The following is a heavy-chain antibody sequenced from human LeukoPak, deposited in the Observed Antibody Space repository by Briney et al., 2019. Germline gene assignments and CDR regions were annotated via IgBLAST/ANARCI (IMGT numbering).Heavy chain of an antibody. V-gene: IGHV3-49*04. J-gene: IGHJ3*02. CDR1: GFTFGDYA. D-gene: IGHD2-21*01. CDR2: IRSNFYGGTT. Sequence: GGSLRLSCITSGFTFGDYAMSWVRQAPGKGLEWVGFIRSNFYGGTTEYAASVKGRFTISRDDSKSIAYLQMNSLKAEDTAVYFCTRESDLSDAFDIWGQGTVVTVSS. CDR3: TRESDLSDAFDI.